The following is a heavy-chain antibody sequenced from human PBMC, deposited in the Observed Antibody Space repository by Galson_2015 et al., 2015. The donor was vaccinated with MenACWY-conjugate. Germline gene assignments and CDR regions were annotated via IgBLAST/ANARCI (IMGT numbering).Heavy chain of an antibody. CDR3: ARIFQGNYYNSGTYYNVIYFDY. J-gene: IGHJ4*02. Sequence: SVKVACKASGYTFTKYGIGWVRQTPGQGLEWMGWCSADNGNTNYAQKLQGRLTMTTDTSTGGACMELRRLRSDDTAVYYWARIFQGNYYNSGTYYNVIYFDYWGQGTLVTVSP. V-gene: IGHV1-18*01. CDR1: GYTFTKYG. D-gene: IGHD3-10*01. CDR2: CSADNGNT.